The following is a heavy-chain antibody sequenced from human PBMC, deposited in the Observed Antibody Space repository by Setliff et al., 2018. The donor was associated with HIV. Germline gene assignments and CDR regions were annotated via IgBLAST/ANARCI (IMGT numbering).Heavy chain of an antibody. CDR2: MSGGANSQ. CDR3: ARDRNCGNGCYSSADH. CDR1: GFIFSTFP. Sequence: GGSLRLSCAASGFIFSTFPMHWVRQAPGKGLEWVAVMSGGANSQYYADSVRGRFTISRDNSKNTVYLQMNSLTTEDTAVYYCARDRNCGNGCYSSADHWGLGTLVTVSS. J-gene: IGHJ4*02. V-gene: IGHV3-30*01. D-gene: IGHD2-21*01.